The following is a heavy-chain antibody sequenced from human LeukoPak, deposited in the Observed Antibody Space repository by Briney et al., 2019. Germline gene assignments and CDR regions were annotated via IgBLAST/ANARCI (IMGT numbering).Heavy chain of an antibody. D-gene: IGHD3-22*01. CDR3: AKDFFRVRWLLLQLTSYFDY. J-gene: IGHJ4*02. CDR1: GFTFSSYG. Sequence: GGSLRLSCAASGFTFSSYGMHWVRQAPGKGLEWVAVISYDGSNKYYADSVKGRFTISRDNSKNTLYLQMNSQRAEATAVYYCAKDFFRVRWLLLQLTSYFDYWGQGTLVTVSS. CDR2: ISYDGSNK. V-gene: IGHV3-30*18.